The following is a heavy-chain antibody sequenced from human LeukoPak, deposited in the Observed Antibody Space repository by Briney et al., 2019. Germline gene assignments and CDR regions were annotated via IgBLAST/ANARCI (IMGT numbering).Heavy chain of an antibody. J-gene: IGHJ4*02. CDR2: ISYDGSNK. V-gene: IGHV3-30*03. CDR3: ATGGGSYSFDY. Sequence: GGSLRLSCAASGFTFSSYGMHWVRQAPGKGLEWVAVISYDGSNKYYADSVKGRFTISRDNSKNTLYLQMNSLRAEDTAVYYCATGGGSYSFDYWGQGALVTVSS. CDR1: GFTFSSYG. D-gene: IGHD1-26*01.